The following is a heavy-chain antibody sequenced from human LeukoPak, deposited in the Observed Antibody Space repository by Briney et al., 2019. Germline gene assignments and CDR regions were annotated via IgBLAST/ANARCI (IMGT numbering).Heavy chain of an antibody. D-gene: IGHD6-19*01. Sequence: GASVKVSCKASGYTFTGYYMHWARQAPGQGLEWMGWINPNSGGTNYAQKFQGRVTMTTDTSTSTAYMELRSLRSDDTAVYYCARVEGHSSGWYVDYWGQGTLVTVSS. CDR3: ARVEGHSSGWYVDY. CDR1: GYTFTGYY. CDR2: INPNSGGT. V-gene: IGHV1-2*02. J-gene: IGHJ4*02.